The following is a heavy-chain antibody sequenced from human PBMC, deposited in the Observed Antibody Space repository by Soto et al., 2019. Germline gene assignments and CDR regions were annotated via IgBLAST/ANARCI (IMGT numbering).Heavy chain of an antibody. CDR2: INHSGST. CDR3: ARGRRGFTMVRGVMVYYGMDV. D-gene: IGHD3-10*01. Sequence: QVQLQQWGAGLLKPSETLSLTCAVYGGSFSGYYWSWIRQPPGKGLEWIGEINHSGSTNYNPSLKSQVTTSVDTSKNQFSLKLSSVTAADTAVYYCARGRRGFTMVRGVMVYYGMDVWGQGTTVTVSS. CDR1: GGSFSGYY. V-gene: IGHV4-34*01. J-gene: IGHJ6*02.